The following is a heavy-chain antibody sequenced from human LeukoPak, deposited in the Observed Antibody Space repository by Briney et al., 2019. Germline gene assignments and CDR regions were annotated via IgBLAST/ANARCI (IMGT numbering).Heavy chain of an antibody. V-gene: IGHV3-48*03. Sequence: GGSLRLSCAASGFTFSSYEMNWVRQAPGKGLEWVSYITSSGSTIYYADSVKGRFTISRDNAKNSLYLQMNSLRAEDTAIYYCARDDTPDAFDIWGQGTMVTVSS. CDR1: GFTFSSYE. CDR2: ITSSGSTI. CDR3: ARDDTPDAFDI. J-gene: IGHJ3*02.